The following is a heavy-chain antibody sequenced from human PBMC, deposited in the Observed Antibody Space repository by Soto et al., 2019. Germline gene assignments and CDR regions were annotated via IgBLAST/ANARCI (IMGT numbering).Heavy chain of an antibody. CDR3: SRSLDY. CDR2: INQDGSEE. Sequence: EVQLVESGGGLVQPGGSLRLSCTASGFTFSNYWMDWVRQAPGKGLEWVANINQDGSEEHYVDSVKGRFTISRDNAKSSLYLQMSSLTAEDSALYYCSRSLDYWGQGTLVTVSS. V-gene: IGHV3-7*01. J-gene: IGHJ4*02. CDR1: GFTFSNYW.